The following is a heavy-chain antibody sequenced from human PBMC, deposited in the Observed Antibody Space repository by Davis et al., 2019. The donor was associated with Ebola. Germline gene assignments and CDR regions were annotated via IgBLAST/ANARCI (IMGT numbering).Heavy chain of an antibody. D-gene: IGHD6-6*01. CDR1: GYSFTSYW. J-gene: IGHJ4*02. Sequence: GESLKISCKGSGYSFTSYWIGWVRQMPGKGLEWMGIIYPGDSDTRYSPSFQGQVTISADKSISTAYLQWSSLKASDTAMYYCARRSGGIAARDINFDYWGQGTLVTVSS. CDR3: ARRSGGIAARDINFDY. V-gene: IGHV5-51*01. CDR2: IYPGDSDT.